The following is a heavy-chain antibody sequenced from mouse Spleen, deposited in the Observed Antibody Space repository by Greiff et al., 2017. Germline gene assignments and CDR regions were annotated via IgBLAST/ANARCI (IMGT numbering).Heavy chain of an antibody. Sequence: QVQLQQSGAELAKPGASVKLSCKASGYTFTSYWMHWVKQRPGQGLEWIGYINPSSGYTKYNQKFKDKATLTVDKSSSTAYMQLSSPTSEDSAVYYCARGGPNQYFDYWGQGTTLTVSS. J-gene: IGHJ2*01. CDR1: GYTFTSYW. CDR3: ARGGPNQYFDY. D-gene: IGHD1-1*02. V-gene: IGHV1-7*01. CDR2: INPSSGYT.